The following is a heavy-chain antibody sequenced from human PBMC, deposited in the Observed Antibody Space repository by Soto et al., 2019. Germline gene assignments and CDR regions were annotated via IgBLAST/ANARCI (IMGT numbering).Heavy chain of an antibody. CDR2: ISYIGNT. CDR3: SRSGDRRDFQQFPRRRAPDP. D-gene: IGHD2-21*01. Sequence: PSETLSLTCTVSDGSVSRYYWSWIRQSPGKGLELIGYISYIGNTKYNPSLKNRVTILRDTSKKQFSLKLTSVTAADTSVYYFSRSGDRRDFQQFPRRRAPDP. CDR1: DGSVSRYY. J-gene: IGHJ5*02. V-gene: IGHV4-59*02.